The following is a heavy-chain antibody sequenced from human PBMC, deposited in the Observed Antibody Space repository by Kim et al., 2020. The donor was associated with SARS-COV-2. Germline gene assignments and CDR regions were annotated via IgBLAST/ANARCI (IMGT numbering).Heavy chain of an antibody. D-gene: IGHD1-26*01. CDR3: TKRSPIVGTTTRYFDY. CDR2: IGSSAIST. V-gene: IGHV3-23*01. CDR1: GFTFGNYA. J-gene: IGHJ4*02. Sequence: GGSLRLSCAASGFTFGNYAMSWVRQAPGKGLEWVSLIGSSAISTYYANSVKGRFTISRDNSKNTLYLQMNSLRAGDTAVYYCTKRSPIVGTTTRYFDYWGEGALVT.